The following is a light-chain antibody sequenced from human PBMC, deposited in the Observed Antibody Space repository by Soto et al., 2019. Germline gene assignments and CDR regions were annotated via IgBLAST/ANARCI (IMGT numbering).Light chain of an antibody. J-gene: IGLJ1*01. CDR1: SSDIGSDND. CDR3: SSYTSSNTYL. V-gene: IGLV2-14*03. CDR2: DVS. Sequence: QSVQALPSPVSGAPGQAITISCTGTSSDIGSDNDVSWYEHNPGKVPQLMIYDVSNRPSGVSNRFSGSKSGNTASLTISGLQAEDEADYYCSSYTSSNTYLFGTGTKVTVL.